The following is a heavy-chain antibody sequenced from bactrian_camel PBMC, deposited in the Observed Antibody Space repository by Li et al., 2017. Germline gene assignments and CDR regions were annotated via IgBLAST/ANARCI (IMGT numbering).Heavy chain of an antibody. V-gene: IGHV3S40*01. Sequence: DVQLVESGGGSVEAGGSLRLSCAASGDSLGSKCMAWFRQVLGQEREGIAAIFSGGHNTFYADSVKGRFTISQENAKNTVYLQMNSAKPEDTGMYYCAACAFSVCTVATGLSMNQWWGQGTQVTVS. CDR1: GDSLGSKC. D-gene: IGHD6*01. CDR2: IFSGGHNT. CDR3: AACAFSVCTVATGLSMNQW. J-gene: IGHJ4*01.